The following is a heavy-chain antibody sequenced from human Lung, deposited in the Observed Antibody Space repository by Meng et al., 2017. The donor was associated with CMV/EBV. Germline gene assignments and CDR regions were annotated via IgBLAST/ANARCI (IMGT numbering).Heavy chain of an antibody. Sequence: SXAASGFTFSSYSMNWVRQAPGKGLEWVSSISSSSSYIYYADSVKGRFTISRDNAKNSLYLQMNSLRAEDTAVYYCARDSGYYYDAFDIWGQGTMVXVSS. J-gene: IGHJ3*02. CDR2: ISSSSSYI. CDR3: ARDSGYYYDAFDI. D-gene: IGHD3-22*01. CDR1: GFTFSSYS. V-gene: IGHV3-21*01.